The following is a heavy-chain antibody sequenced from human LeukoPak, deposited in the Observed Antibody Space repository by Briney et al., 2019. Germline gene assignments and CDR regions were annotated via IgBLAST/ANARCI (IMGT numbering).Heavy chain of an antibody. D-gene: IGHD5-18*01. V-gene: IGHV3-23*01. J-gene: IGHJ4*02. CDR2: ISGSGGST. CDR3: AKETLYSYGYLDY. CDR1: GFTFSSYG. Sequence: GGSLRLSCAASGFTFSSYGMSWVRQAQGKGLEWVSAISGSGGSTYYADSVKGRFTISRDNSKNTLYLQMNSLRAEDTAVYYCAKETLYSYGYLDYWGQGTLVTVSS.